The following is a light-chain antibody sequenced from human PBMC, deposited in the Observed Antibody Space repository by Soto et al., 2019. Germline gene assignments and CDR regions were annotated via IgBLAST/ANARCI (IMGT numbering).Light chain of an antibody. J-gene: IGKJ2*01. V-gene: IGKV1-5*01. CDR3: QQYDGN. CDR2: DAS. Sequence: DIQLTQSPSTLSASVGDRVTITCRASQNIRNWLAWYQQKPGKAPKVLIYDASSLESGAPSRFSGSGSGTEFTLTISSLQTDDFAPYYCQQYDGNFGQGTKLEIK. CDR1: QNIRNW.